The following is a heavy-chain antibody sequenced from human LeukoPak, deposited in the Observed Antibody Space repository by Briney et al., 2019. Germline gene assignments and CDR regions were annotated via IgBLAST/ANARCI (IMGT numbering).Heavy chain of an antibody. D-gene: IGHD3-10*01. Sequence: KPSETLSLTCTVHGGSFRGYSWTWIRQPPGKGLEWIGEIDHSGSAKYNSSLKSRLTMSVDTSTNQVSLKLKSVTAADAAVYYCARGLELWFEGTGHWFDAWGQGTRVIVSP. V-gene: IGHV4-34*01. CDR3: ARGLELWFEGTGHWFDA. CDR1: GGSFRGYS. CDR2: IDHSGSA. J-gene: IGHJ5*02.